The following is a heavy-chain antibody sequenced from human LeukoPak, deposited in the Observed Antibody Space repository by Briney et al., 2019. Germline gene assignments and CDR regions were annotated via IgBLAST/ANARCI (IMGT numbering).Heavy chain of an antibody. Sequence: ASVKVSCKASGYTFTGYYMHWVRQAPGQGLEWMGRINPNSGGTNYAQKFQGRVTMTRDTSISTAYMELSRLRSDDTAAYYCARDWQWLPEPAWGQGTLVTVSS. CDR2: INPNSGGT. J-gene: IGHJ4*02. CDR1: GYTFTGYY. D-gene: IGHD6-19*01. CDR3: ARDWQWLPEPA. V-gene: IGHV1-2*06.